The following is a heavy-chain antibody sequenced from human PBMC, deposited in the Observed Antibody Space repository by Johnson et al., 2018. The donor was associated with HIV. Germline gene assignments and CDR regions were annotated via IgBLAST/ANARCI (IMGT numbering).Heavy chain of an antibody. CDR2: ISSDGVTT. V-gene: IGHV3-74*02. D-gene: IGHD6-6*01. CDR3: ARYGSSSVGGHDAFDI. Sequence: VQLVESGGGLIQPGGSLRLSCAASGFTVSSNYMSWVRQAPGKGLVWVSRISSDGVTTTYADSVKGRFTISRDNAKNTLYLQMNSLRAEDTAVYYCARYGSSSVGGHDAFDIWGPGTMVTVSS. CDR1: GFTVSSNY. J-gene: IGHJ3*02.